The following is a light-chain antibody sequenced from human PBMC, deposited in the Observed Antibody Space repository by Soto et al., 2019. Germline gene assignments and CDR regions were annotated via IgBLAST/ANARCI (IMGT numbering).Light chain of an antibody. CDR3: QTWVTGIQV. J-gene: IGLJ2*01. V-gene: IGLV4-69*01. CDR2: LNSDGSH. Sequence: QLVLTQSPSASASLGASVKLTCTLSSGHSSYAIAWHQQRPEKGPRYLMKLNSDGSHSKGDGIPDRFSGSSSGAERYLTISSLQSEDEADYYCQTWVTGIQVFGGRTKLTVL. CDR1: SGHSSYA.